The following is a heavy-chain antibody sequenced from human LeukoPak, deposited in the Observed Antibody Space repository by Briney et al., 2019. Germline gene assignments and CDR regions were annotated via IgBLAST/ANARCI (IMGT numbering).Heavy chain of an antibody. D-gene: IGHD6-13*01. CDR3: ARGWYSSSWYVDQFDY. CDR1: GGSISSGDYY. CDR2: IYYSGST. J-gene: IGHJ4*02. Sequence: SETLSLTCTVSGGSISSGDYYWSWVRQPPGKGLEWIGYIYYSGSTYCNPSLKSRVTISVDTSKNQFSLKLSSVTAADTAVYYCARGWYSSSWYVDQFDYWGQGTLVTVSS. V-gene: IGHV4-30-4*08.